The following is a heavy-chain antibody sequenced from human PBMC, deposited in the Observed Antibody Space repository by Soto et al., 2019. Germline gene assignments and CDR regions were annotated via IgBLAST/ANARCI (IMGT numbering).Heavy chain of an antibody. CDR2: ISYDGSNK. Sequence: QVQLVESGGGVVQPGRSLRLSCAASGFTFSSYDMHWVRQAPGKGLEWVAVISYDGSNKYYADSVKGRFTISRDNSKNTLYLQMNSLRAEDTAVYYCARDRVVGATQFDYWGQGTLVTVS. CDR1: GFTFSSYD. J-gene: IGHJ4*02. D-gene: IGHD1-26*01. CDR3: ARDRVVGATQFDY. V-gene: IGHV3-30-3*01.